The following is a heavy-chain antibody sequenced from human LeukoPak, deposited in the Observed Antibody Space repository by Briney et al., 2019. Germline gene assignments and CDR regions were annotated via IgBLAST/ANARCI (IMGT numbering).Heavy chain of an antibody. V-gene: IGHV1-69*13. CDR2: IIPIFGTA. CDR3: ARDIGYGDYSNWFDP. D-gene: IGHD4-17*01. Sequence: VKVSCKASGGTFSSYAISWVRQAPGQGLEWMGGIIPIFGTANYAQKFQGRVTITADESTSTAYMELSSLRSEDTAVYYCARDIGYGDYSNWFDPWGQGTLVTVSS. J-gene: IGHJ5*02. CDR1: GGTFSSYA.